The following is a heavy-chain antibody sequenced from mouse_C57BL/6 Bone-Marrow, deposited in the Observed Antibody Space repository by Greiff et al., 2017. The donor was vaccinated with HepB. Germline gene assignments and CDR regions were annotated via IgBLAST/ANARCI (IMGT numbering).Heavy chain of an antibody. CDR2: IYPGSGST. J-gene: IGHJ4*01. CDR1: GYTFTSYW. V-gene: IGHV1-55*01. CDR3: ARRAYYGNPYAMDY. Sequence: QVQLKQPGAELVKPGASVKMSCKASGYTFTSYWITWVKQRPGQGLEWIGDIYPGSGSTNYNEKFKSKATLTVDKSSSTAYMQLSSLTSEDSAVYFCARRAYYGNPYAMDYWGQGTSVTVSS. D-gene: IGHD2-10*01.